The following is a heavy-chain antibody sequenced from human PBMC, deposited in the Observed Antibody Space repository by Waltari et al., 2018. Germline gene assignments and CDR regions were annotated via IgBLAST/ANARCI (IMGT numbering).Heavy chain of an antibody. Sequence: QVQLVQSGAEVKKPGASVKVSCKASGYTFTSYYMHWGRQAPGQGLEWMGISNPSGGSKSYAQKCQGRVTMTRDTSTSTVYMELSSLRSEDTAVYYCARVGSSWGNWFDPWGQGTLVTVSS. D-gene: IGHD6-13*01. CDR3: ARVGSSWGNWFDP. V-gene: IGHV1-46*01. CDR1: GYTFTSYY. CDR2: SNPSGGSK. J-gene: IGHJ5*02.